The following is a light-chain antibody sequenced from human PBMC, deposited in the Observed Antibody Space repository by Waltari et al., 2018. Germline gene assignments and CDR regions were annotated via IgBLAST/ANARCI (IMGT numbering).Light chain of an antibody. CDR3: CSYGGSYTWV. CDR1: NSDVGAYNL. J-gene: IGLJ3*02. V-gene: IGLV2-23*01. CDR2: EAR. Sequence: QSALTQPASVSGSPGQAINISCTGTNSDVGAYNLVPWYQQYPGRAPKLRIYEARNRPFGVSNRFSASKSGNTASLTISGLQADDEADYYCCSYGGSYTWVFGGGTKVTVL.